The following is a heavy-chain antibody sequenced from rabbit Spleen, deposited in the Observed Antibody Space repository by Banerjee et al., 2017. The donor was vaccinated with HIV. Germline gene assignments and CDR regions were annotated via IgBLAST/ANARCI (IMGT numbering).Heavy chain of an antibody. V-gene: IGHV1S45*01. CDR1: GFSFGDRDV. J-gene: IGHJ6*01. Sequence: QEQLGESGGGLVQPTGSLTLTCKASGFSFGDRDVMCWVRQAPGKGLEWIACINAATGRPVYATWAKGRFTISRTSSTTVTLPMTSLTAADRAAYFCARDLVGVIGWNFYLWGQGTLVTVS. D-gene: IGHD1-1*01. CDR3: ARDLVGVIGWNFYL. CDR2: INAATGRP.